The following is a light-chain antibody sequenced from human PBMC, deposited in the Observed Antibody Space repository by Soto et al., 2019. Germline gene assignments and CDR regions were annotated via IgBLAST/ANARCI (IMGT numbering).Light chain of an antibody. V-gene: IGLV1-40*01. J-gene: IGLJ3*02. Sequence: QSVLTQPPSVSGAPGQRVTISCTGSSSNIGAGYDVHWYQQLPGTAPKLLIYGNSNRPSGVLDRFSGSKSGTSASLAITGLQAEDEADYYCQSYDSSLSGSEVFGGGTKLTVL. CDR2: GNS. CDR1: SSNIGAGYD. CDR3: QSYDSSLSGSEV.